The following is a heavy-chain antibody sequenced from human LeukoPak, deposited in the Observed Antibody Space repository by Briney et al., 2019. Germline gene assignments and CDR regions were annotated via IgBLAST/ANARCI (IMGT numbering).Heavy chain of an antibody. J-gene: IGHJ4*02. Sequence: SQTLSLTCTVSGDSMRSGSFYWNWMRQPAGKGLEWIGRIYSTGASNYNPSLKSRVTMSADTSRNQFSLKLNSVTAADTAVYYCARELTSSNYGLYLDWGQGALVIVSS. CDR3: ARELTSSNYGLYLD. CDR2: IYSTGAS. CDR1: GDSMRSGSFY. V-gene: IGHV4-61*02. D-gene: IGHD4-11*01.